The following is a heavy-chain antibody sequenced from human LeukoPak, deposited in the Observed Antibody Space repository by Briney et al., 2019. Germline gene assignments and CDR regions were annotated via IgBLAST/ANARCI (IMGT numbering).Heavy chain of an antibody. D-gene: IGHD1-26*01. CDR3: ARDLSGSHSFDY. V-gene: IGHV3-11*06. Sequence: KPGRSLRLSCAASGLTFSDYYMSWIRQAPGKWLEWGTYISSSSSNTNYADSVKGRYTISRDNAKYSLYLQMNSLRAEDTAVYYCARDLSGSHSFDYWGQGTLVTVSS. CDR2: ISSSSSNT. J-gene: IGHJ4*02. CDR1: GLTFSDYY.